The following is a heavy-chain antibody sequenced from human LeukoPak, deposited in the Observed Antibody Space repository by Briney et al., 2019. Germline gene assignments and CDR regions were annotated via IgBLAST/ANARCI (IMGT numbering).Heavy chain of an antibody. Sequence: SETLSLTCTDSGGSISTYYWSWIRQPPGKGLEWIGYIYYSGSTKYNPSVKSRVTMSVDTSKKQFSLNLSSLTAADTAVYYGARGGTAVVTPYAFDIWGQGTMVTVSS. D-gene: IGHD4-23*01. V-gene: IGHV4-59*01. J-gene: IGHJ3*02. CDR2: IYYSGST. CDR3: ARGGTAVVTPYAFDI. CDR1: GGSISTYY.